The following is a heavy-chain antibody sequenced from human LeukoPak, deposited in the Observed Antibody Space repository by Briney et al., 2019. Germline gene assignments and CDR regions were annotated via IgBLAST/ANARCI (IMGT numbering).Heavy chain of an antibody. CDR2: INPSSGGE. CDR3: ARDGNYYGSGAGPDSWFDP. J-gene: IGHJ5*02. CDR1: GYTFTNYY. D-gene: IGHD3-10*01. V-gene: IGHV1-46*01. Sequence: GASVRVSCKASGYTFTNYYMHWARQAPGQGLEWMGIINPSSGGETYAQKFQGRVNMTRDRLTSTVYMELSRLRSEDTAVYYCARDGNYYGSGAGPDSWFDPWGQGTLVTVSS.